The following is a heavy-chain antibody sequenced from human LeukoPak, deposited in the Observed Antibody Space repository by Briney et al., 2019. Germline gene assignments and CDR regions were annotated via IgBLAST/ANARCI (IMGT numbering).Heavy chain of an antibody. CDR2: ISWNSGSI. CDR3: TREDHSNYNY. Sequence: GRSLRLSCAASGFTFDDYAMHWVRQAPGKGLEWVSGISWNSGSIGYADSVKGRFIISRDNAKNSLYLQMNSLRAEDTAVYYCTREDHSNYNYWGQGTLVTVSS. J-gene: IGHJ4*02. D-gene: IGHD4-11*01. CDR1: GFTFDDYA. V-gene: IGHV3-9*01.